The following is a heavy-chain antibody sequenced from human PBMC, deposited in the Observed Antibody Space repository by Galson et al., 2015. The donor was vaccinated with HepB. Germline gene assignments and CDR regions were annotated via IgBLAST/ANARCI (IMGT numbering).Heavy chain of an antibody. CDR2: ISYDGSTQ. Sequence: SLRLSCAASGFSFSTNAIHWVRRAPGEGLEWVALISYDGSTQFYADSVKGRFTISRANSINTLYLQMNNVRPGDTGVYYCAKDDPSSSWYYYYGMDVWGQGTTVTVSS. CDR1: GFSFSTNA. CDR3: AKDDPSSSWYYYYGMDV. V-gene: IGHV3-30*18. J-gene: IGHJ6*02. D-gene: IGHD6-13*01.